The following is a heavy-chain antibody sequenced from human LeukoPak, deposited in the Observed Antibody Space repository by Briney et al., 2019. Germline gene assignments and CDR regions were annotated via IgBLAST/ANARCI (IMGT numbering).Heavy chain of an antibody. CDR1: GYTFTSYG. Sequence: ASVKVSCKASGYTFTSYGISWVRQAPGQGLEWMGWISAYNGNTNYAQKLQGRVTMTTDTSTSTAYMELRSLRSDDTAVYYCARTYSSRWLRGYFDYWGQGTLVTVSS. D-gene: IGHD6-13*01. CDR3: ARTYSSRWLRGYFDY. CDR2: ISAYNGNT. V-gene: IGHV1-18*01. J-gene: IGHJ4*02.